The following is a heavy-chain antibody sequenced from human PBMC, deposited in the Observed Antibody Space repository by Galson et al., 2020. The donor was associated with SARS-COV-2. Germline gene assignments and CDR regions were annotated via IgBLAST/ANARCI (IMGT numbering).Heavy chain of an antibody. CDR2: IYYSGST. V-gene: IGHV4-31*03. CDR1: GGSISTGGYY. CDR3: ARDHYGSGSFGYFEL. D-gene: IGHD3-10*01. Sequence: SETLSLTCTVSGGSISTGGYYWSWIRQLPGKGLEWIGYIYYSGSTYYNPSLKSRLIISIDTSKNQFSLELRSVTVADTAVYYCARDHYGSGSFGYFELWGRGTLVTVSS. J-gene: IGHJ2*01.